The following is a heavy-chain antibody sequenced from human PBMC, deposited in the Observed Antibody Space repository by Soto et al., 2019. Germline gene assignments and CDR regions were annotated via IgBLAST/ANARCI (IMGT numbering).Heavy chain of an antibody. CDR2: INPSGGST. D-gene: IGHD3-22*01. CDR3: ARSHDSSGYNTGSYYYYYGMDV. Sequence: QVQLVQSGAEVKKPGASVKVSCKASGYTFTSYYMHWVRQAPGQGLEWMGIINPSGGSTSYAQKFQGRVTMTRDTSTSTVYMELSSLRSEDTAVYYRARSHDSSGYNTGSYYYYYGMDVWGQGTTVTVSS. CDR1: GYTFTSYY. J-gene: IGHJ6*02. V-gene: IGHV1-46*01.